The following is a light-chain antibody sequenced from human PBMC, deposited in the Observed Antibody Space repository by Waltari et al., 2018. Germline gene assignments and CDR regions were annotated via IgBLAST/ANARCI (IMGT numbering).Light chain of an antibody. CDR3: SSYAGSNNYV. CDR1: RSDIGSYNY. CDR2: EVT. V-gene: IGLV2-8*01. J-gene: IGLJ1*01. Sequence: QSALTQPPSASGSPGQSVTISCTGTRSDIGSYNYVSWYQQYPGKAPKFLIYEVTKRPTGVPDRFSGSKSGNTASLTVSGLQAEDEADYYCSSYAGSNNYVFGTGTKVTVL.